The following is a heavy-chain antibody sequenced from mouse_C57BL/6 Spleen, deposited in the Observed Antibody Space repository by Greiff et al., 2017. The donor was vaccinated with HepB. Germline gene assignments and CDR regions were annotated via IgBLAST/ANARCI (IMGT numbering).Heavy chain of an antibody. J-gene: IGHJ3*01. V-gene: IGHV1-18*01. CDR1: GYTFTDYN. CDR2: INPNNGGT. Sequence: EVKLMESGPELVKPGASVKIPCKASGYTFTDYNMDWVKQSHGKSLEWIGDINPNNGGTIYNQKFKGKATLTVDKSSSTAYMELRSLTSEDTAVYYCASEGAYWGQGTLVTVSA. CDR3: ASEGAY.